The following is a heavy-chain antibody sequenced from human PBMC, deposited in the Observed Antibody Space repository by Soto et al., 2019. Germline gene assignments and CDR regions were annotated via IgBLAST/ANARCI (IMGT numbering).Heavy chain of an antibody. Sequence: SETLSLTCTVSGGSISSYYWSWIRQPPGKGLEWIGYIYYSGSTNYNPSLKSRVTISVDTSKNQFSLKLSSVTAADTAVDYCAIYSGYCSGGSGYYYFDYWGQGTLVTVSS. D-gene: IGHD2-15*01. CDR3: AIYSGYCSGGSGYYYFDY. CDR1: GGSISSYY. J-gene: IGHJ4*02. V-gene: IGHV4-59*01. CDR2: IYYSGST.